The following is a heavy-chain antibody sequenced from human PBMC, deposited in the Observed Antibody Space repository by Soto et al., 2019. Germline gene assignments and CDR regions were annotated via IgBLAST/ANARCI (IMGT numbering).Heavy chain of an antibody. CDR1: GYTFTSYD. D-gene: IGHD3-10*01. CDR2: MNPNSGNT. CDR3: ATTMVRGVTTYYYYMDV. V-gene: IGHV1-8*01. J-gene: IGHJ6*03. Sequence: ASVKVSCKASGYTFTSYDINWVRQATGQGLEWMGWMNPNSGNTGYAQKFQGRVTMTRNTSISTAYMELSSLRSEDTAVYYCATTMVRGVTTYYYYMDVWGKGTTVTVSS.